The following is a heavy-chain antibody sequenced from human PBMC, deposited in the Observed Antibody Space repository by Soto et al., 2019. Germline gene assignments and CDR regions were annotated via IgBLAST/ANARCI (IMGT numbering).Heavy chain of an antibody. CDR2: IKSKTDGGTT. CDR3: TTGTYNWYYVVDY. CDR1: GFTFSNAW. V-gene: IGHV3-15*07. D-gene: IGHD1-7*01. Sequence: EVQLVESGGGLVKPGGSLRLSCAASGFTFSNAWMNWVRQAPGKGLEWVGRIKSKTDGGTTDYAAPVKGRFTISRDDSKITLYLQMNSLKTEDTAVYYCTTGTYNWYYVVDYWGQGTLVTVSS. J-gene: IGHJ4*02.